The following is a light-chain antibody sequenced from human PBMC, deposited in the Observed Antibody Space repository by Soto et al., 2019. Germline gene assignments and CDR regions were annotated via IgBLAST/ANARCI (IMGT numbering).Light chain of an antibody. CDR2: GAS. V-gene: IGKV3-15*01. CDR3: QEELT. CDR1: QRVSSN. J-gene: IGKJ4*01. Sequence: EIVMTQSPATLSVSPGERATLSCRASQRVSSNLAWYQQKPGQAPRLLIYGASTRATGIPARFRGRGSGKEFTLTHRRLPSGGFSVLFCQEELTFGGRTKVDIK.